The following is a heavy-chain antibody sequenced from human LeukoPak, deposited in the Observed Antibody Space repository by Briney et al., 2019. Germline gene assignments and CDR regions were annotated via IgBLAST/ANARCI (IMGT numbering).Heavy chain of an antibody. CDR1: GFTFSSYA. V-gene: IGHV3-30-3*01. CDR3: AGDLRYFDWLSPFGS. D-gene: IGHD3-9*01. CDR2: ISYDGSNK. Sequence: PGRSLRLSCAASGFTFSSYAMHWVRQAPGKGLEWVAVISYDGSNKYYADSVKGRFTISRDNSKNTLYLQMNSLRAEDTAVYYCAGDLRYFDWLSPFGSWGQGTLVTVSS. J-gene: IGHJ4*02.